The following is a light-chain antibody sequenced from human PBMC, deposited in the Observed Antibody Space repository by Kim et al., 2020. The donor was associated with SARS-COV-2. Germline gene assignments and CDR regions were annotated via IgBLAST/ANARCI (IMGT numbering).Light chain of an antibody. CDR1: QSVGSSL. CDR2: EAF. J-gene: IGKJ2*03. V-gene: IGKV3-20*01. Sequence: SAGERATLSCRASQSVGSSLLAWYQQKPGQAPRLLIYEAFKRVAGIPDRFSGSGSGTDFTLTISRPEPEDFAMYYCQQYGSSPYSFGQGTKVDIK. CDR3: QQYGSSPYS.